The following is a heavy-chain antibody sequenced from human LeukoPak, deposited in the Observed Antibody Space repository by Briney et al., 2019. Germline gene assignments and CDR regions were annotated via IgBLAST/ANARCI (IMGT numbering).Heavy chain of an antibody. CDR1: GGTFSSYA. CDR2: IIPIFGTA. CDR3: ARDSGELGEDGSGSRNWFDP. Sequence: VASVKVSCKASGGTFSSYAISWVRQDPGQGLEWMGGIIPIFGTANYAQKFQGRVTITADESTSTAYMELSSLRSEDTAVYYCARDSGELGEDGSGSRNWFDPWGQGTLVTVSS. V-gene: IGHV1-69*13. J-gene: IGHJ5*02. D-gene: IGHD3-10*01.